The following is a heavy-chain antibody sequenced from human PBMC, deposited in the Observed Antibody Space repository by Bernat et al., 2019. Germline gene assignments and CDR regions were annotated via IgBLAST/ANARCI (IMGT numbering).Heavy chain of an antibody. V-gene: IGHV3-73*02. CDR1: GFTLSGSA. J-gene: IGHJ6*02. CDR3: TRQEDPDYYYGMDV. Sequence: EVQLAESGGGLVQPGGSLKLSCAASGFTLSGSAIHWVRQASGKGLEWVGRIRSKTNSYATAYAASVRGRFTISRDDSKNTAYLQMNSLKTEDTAVYYCTRQEDPDYYYGMDVWGQGTTVTVSS. CDR2: IRSKTNSYAT.